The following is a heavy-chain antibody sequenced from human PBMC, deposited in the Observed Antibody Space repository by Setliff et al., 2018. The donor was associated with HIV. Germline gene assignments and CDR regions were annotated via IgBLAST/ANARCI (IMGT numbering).Heavy chain of an antibody. V-gene: IGHV1-2*02. CDR1: GYTFTGYY. J-gene: IGHJ4*02. Sequence: GASVKVSCKASGYTFTGYYMHWVRQAPGQGLEWMGWINSNSGGTNYAQKFQGRVTMTRDTSISTAYMELSRLRSDDTAVYYCARVPYGAEEWEQPEDYWGQGTLVTVSS. D-gene: IGHD1-26*01. CDR2: INSNSGGT. CDR3: ARVPYGAEEWEQPEDY.